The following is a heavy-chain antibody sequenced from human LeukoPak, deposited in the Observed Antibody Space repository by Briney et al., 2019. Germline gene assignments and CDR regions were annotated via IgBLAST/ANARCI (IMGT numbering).Heavy chain of an antibody. D-gene: IGHD6-25*01. Sequence: GGSLRLSCTASGFTFGDYAMSWVRQAPGKGLEWVGFIRNKAYGGTTDYAASVKGRFTISRVDSKSIAYLQVNSLKTDDTAVYYCTKYASSGWYFDYWGQGTLVTVSS. CDR3: TKYASSGWYFDY. CDR1: GFTFGDYA. J-gene: IGHJ4*02. CDR2: IRNKAYGGTT. V-gene: IGHV3-49*04.